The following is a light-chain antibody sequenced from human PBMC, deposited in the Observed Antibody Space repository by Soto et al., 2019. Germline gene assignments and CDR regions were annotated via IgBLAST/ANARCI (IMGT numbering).Light chain of an antibody. CDR2: LGS. CDR3: MQALQTPPT. V-gene: IGKV2-28*01. J-gene: IGKJ2*01. Sequence: DLVMTQSPLSLPVTPGEPASISCRSSQSLLHSNGYNYLDWYLQKPGQSPQLLIYLGSNRASGVPDRFSGGGSGTDVTLKISRVEAEDVGVYYCMQALQTPPTFGQGTKLEIK. CDR1: QSLLHSNGYNY.